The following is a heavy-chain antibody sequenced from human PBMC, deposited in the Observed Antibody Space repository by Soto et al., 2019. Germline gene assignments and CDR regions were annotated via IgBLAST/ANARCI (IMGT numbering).Heavy chain of an antibody. D-gene: IGHD3-3*01. J-gene: IGHJ6*03. Sequence: GGSLRLSCAASGFTFSSYAMSWVRQAPGKGLEWVSAISGSGGSTYYADSVKGRFTISRDNSKNTLYLQMNSLRAEDTAVYYCAKLGPDFWSGYLRYYYYYMDVWGKGTTVTVSS. V-gene: IGHV3-23*01. CDR2: ISGSGGST. CDR3: AKLGPDFWSGYLRYYYYYMDV. CDR1: GFTFSSYA.